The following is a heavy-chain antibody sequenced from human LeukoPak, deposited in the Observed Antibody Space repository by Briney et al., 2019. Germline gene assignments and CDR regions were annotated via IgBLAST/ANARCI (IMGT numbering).Heavy chain of an antibody. CDR2: IYYSGST. J-gene: IGHJ6*02. Sequence: PSETLSLTCTVSGGSISSYYWSWLRQPPGKGLEWIGYIYYSGSTNYNPSLKSRVTISVDTSKNQFSLKLSSVTAADTAVYYCASHPGDSTNDYYHGMDVWGQGTTVTVSS. CDR3: ASHPGDSTNDYYHGMDV. V-gene: IGHV4-59*01. CDR1: GGSISSYY. D-gene: IGHD7-27*01.